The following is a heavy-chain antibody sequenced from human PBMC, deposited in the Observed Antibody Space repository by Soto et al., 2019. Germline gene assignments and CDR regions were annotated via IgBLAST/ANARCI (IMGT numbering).Heavy chain of an antibody. V-gene: IGHV3-30-3*01. Sequence: QVQLVESGGGVVQPGRSLRLSCAASGFTFSSYAMHWVRQAPGKGLEWVAVISYDGSNKYYADSVKGRFTISRDNSKNTLYLQMNSLRSEDTAVYYCARDRVGITMVRTELDCWGQGTLVTVSS. CDR1: GFTFSSYA. J-gene: IGHJ4*02. CDR2: ISYDGSNK. D-gene: IGHD3-10*01. CDR3: ARDRVGITMVRTELDC.